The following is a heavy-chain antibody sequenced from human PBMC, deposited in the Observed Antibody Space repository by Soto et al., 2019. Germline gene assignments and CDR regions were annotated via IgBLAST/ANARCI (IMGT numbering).Heavy chain of an antibody. J-gene: IGHJ4*02. CDR2: IYYSGST. V-gene: IGHV4-31*03. D-gene: IGHD3-10*01. CDR3: ARENPSLGSGSRRGYFDY. CDR1: GGSISSGGYY. Sequence: QVQLQESGPGLVKPSQTLSLTCTVSGGSISSGGYYWSWIRQHPGKGLEWIGYIYYSGSTYYNPSLKIRVTISVDTSKNHFSLKLSSVTAADTAVYYCARENPSLGSGSRRGYFDYWGQGTLVTVSS.